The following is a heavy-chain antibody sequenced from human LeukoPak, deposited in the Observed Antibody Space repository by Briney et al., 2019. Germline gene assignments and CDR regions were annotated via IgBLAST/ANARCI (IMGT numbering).Heavy chain of an antibody. Sequence: SKTLSLTCAVYGGSFSDYYWSWIRQAPGKGLEWLGEIIRRGGSNYIPSLKSRATMSIDTSNNQFSLKLRSATAADTAVYFCARGIRPGYYFDYWGQGTLVTVSS. V-gene: IGHV4-34*01. CDR3: ARGIRPGYYFDY. D-gene: IGHD3-16*01. CDR1: GGSFSDYY. J-gene: IGHJ4*02. CDR2: IIRRGGS.